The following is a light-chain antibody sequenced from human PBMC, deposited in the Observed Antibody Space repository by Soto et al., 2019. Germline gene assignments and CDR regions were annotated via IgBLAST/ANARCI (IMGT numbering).Light chain of an antibody. J-gene: IGLJ3*02. CDR1: SSDVGGYNY. CDR2: EVS. Sequence: QSALTQPASVSGSPGQSITISCTGTSSDVGGYNYVSWYQQHPGKAPKLMIYEVSNRPSGVSNRFSGSKSGNTASLTISGLQAEDVAEYSCSSYTSSRTWVFGGGTKLTVL. CDR3: SSYTSSRTWV. V-gene: IGLV2-14*01.